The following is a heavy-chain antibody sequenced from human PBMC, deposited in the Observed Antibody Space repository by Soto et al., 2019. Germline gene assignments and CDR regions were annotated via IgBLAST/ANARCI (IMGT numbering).Heavy chain of an antibody. CDR1: GFTFSSYA. J-gene: IGHJ3*02. CDR2: ISYDGSNK. Sequence: QVQLVESGGGVVQPGRSLRLSCAASGFTFSSYAMHWVRQAPGKGLEWVAVISYDGSNKYYADSVKGRFTISRDNSKNTLYLQMNSLRAEDTAVYYCARAGVDDYGDYGTPTDAFDIWGQGTMVTVSS. V-gene: IGHV3-30-3*01. CDR3: ARAGVDDYGDYGTPTDAFDI. D-gene: IGHD4-17*01.